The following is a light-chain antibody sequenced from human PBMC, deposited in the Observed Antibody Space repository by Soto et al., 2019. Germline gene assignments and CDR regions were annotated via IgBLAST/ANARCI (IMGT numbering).Light chain of an antibody. CDR3: ATWDTSLNAWL. Sequence: QSALTQAPSVSAPPGQKVTISCSGSNSNIGTNFVSWYQQLPGTTPKLLIHGNANRPSGIPDRFSASKSCASATLVIAGLQPGDEATYYCATWDTSLNAWLFGGGTKVTVL. J-gene: IGLJ3*02. CDR1: NSNIGTNF. CDR2: GNA. V-gene: IGLV1-51*01.